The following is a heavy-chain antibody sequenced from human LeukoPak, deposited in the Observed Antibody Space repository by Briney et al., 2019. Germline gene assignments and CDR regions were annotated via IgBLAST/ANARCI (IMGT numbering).Heavy chain of an antibody. CDR2: INSDGSST. D-gene: IGHD3-10*01. V-gene: IGHV3-74*01. Sequence: GGSLRLSCAAPGFTFVTYWMHWVRQAPGKGLVWVSRINSDGSSTSYADSVKGRFTISRDNAKNTLYLQMNSLRAEDTAVYYCARSMVRGDIWGQGTMVTVSS. J-gene: IGHJ3*02. CDR3: ARSMVRGDI. CDR1: GFTFVTYW.